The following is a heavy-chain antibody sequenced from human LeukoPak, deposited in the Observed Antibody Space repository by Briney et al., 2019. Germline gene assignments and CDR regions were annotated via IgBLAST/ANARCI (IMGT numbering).Heavy chain of an antibody. J-gene: IGHJ4*02. Sequence: GGSLRLSCVASGFTFINYAMTWVRLTPGKGLEWVADTSGSGATTYYADSVKGRFAISRDNSKNTLYLQMNSLRPEDTAVYYCAKRRTSGWSRAALEYWGQGTLVIVSS. CDR3: AKRRTSGWSRAALEY. CDR2: TSGSGATT. D-gene: IGHD6-19*01. CDR1: GFTFINYA. V-gene: IGHV3-23*01.